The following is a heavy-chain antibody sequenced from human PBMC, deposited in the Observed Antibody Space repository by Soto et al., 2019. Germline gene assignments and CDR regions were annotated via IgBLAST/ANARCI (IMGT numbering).Heavy chain of an antibody. CDR1: GFTFSYHA. CDR2: ISYDGDNK. CDR3: ARGTTTSALSAMDV. D-gene: IGHD1-1*01. V-gene: IGHV3-30-3*01. Sequence: QVQLVESGGGVVQPGRSLRLSCAASGFTFSYHALNWVRQAPGKGLEWVAVISYDGDNKYIAESVKGRFTISRDNSKNPVSLQMTSLRTEDTAMYFCARGTTTSALSAMDVWGQGTTVTVSS. J-gene: IGHJ6*02.